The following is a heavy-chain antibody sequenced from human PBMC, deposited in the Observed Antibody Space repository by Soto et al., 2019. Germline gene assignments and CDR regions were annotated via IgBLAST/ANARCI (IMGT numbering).Heavy chain of an antibody. J-gene: IGHJ6*02. CDR1: GGSISSSNW. CDR3: ARQYGDSTNPYYYYGMDV. D-gene: IGHD4-17*01. CDR2: IYHSGST. Sequence: QVQLQESGPGLVKPSGTLSLTCAVSGGSISSSNWWGWVRQPPGKGLEWIGEIYHSGSTNYNPSLKSRVTISVDKSKNQFSLKLSSVTAADTAVYYCARQYGDSTNPYYYYGMDVWGQGTTVTVSS. V-gene: IGHV4-4*02.